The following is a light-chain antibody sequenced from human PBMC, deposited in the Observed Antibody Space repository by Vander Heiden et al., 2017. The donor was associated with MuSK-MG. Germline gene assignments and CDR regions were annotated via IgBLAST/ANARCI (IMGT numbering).Light chain of an antibody. CDR2: DAS. V-gene: IGKV1-33*01. CDR1: QDISNY. Sequence: DIQMTQSPSSLSASVGDRVTITCQASQDISNYLNWYQQKPGKAPKLLIYDASNLETGVPSRFSGSGSGTDFTFTIISLQPEDIATYYCQQDDNLLLTFGHGTKVDIK. J-gene: IGKJ3*01. CDR3: QQDDNLLLT.